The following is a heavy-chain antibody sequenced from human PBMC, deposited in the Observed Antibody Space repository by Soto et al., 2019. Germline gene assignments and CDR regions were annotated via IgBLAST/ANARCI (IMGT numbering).Heavy chain of an antibody. Sequence: XXTLSLPLTVSGGSISSSSYYWGCIRQPPGKGLEWIGTIYYSGSTYKNPSLKSRGTISVDTSKNQFSLKLSSVTASDTAVYCCASESFGRSVWFSPRGQGTLVT. J-gene: IGHJ5*02. CDR2: IYYSGST. V-gene: IGHV4-39*07. CDR1: GGSISSSSYY. CDR3: ASESFGRSVWFSP. D-gene: IGHD3-16*01.